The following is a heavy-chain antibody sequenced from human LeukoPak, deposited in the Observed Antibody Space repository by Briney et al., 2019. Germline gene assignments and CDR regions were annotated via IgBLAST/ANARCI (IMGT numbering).Heavy chain of an antibody. D-gene: IGHD5-12*01. Sequence: ASVKVSCKASGGTFSSYAISWVRQAPGQGLEWMGGIIPIFGTANYAQKFQGRATITTDESTSTAYMELSSLRSEDTAVYYCARGKVATIPFGNYYYYMDVWGKGTTVTVSS. CDR2: IIPIFGTA. J-gene: IGHJ6*03. CDR1: GGTFSSYA. CDR3: ARGKVATIPFGNYYYYMDV. V-gene: IGHV1-69*05.